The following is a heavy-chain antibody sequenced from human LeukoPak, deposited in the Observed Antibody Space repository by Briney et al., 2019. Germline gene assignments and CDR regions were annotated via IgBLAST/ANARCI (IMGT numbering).Heavy chain of an antibody. D-gene: IGHD3-10*01. V-gene: IGHV1-24*01. CDR2: FDPEDGET. J-gene: IGHJ6*03. CDR1: GYTLIDLS. CDR3: ASGLWFGEKYYYYYYMDV. Sequence: ASVKVSCKVSGYTLIDLSMHWVRQAPGKGLEWMGRFDPEDGETIYAQRFQGRVTMTEDTSTDTAYMELSSLTSEDTAVYYCASGLWFGEKYYYYYYMDVWGKGTTVTISS.